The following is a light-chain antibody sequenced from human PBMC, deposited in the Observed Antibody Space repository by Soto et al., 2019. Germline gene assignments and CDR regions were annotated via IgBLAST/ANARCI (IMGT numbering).Light chain of an antibody. CDR1: QSVDSDD. V-gene: IGKV3-20*01. Sequence: EVVLTQSPGTLSLSPGGRATLSCRASQSVDSDDLAWYQQTPGQAPRLLIFRGSFRATGVPDRFSGSQSGTDFTLTISGLEPEDFAVYYCQQYGSSPLTFDGGTRV. CDR3: QQYGSSPLT. J-gene: IGKJ4*01. CDR2: RGS.